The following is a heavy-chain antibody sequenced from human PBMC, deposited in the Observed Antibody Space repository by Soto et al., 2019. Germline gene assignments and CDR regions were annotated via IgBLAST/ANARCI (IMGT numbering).Heavy chain of an antibody. CDR2: ISYDGSNK. V-gene: IGHV3-30-3*01. Sequence: GGSLRLSCAASGFTFSSYAMHWVRQAPGKGLEWVAVISYDGSNKYYADSVKGRFTISRDNSKNTLYLQMNSLRAEDTAVYYCARDAILWLGEFGDYWGQGTLVTVYS. CDR3: ARDAILWLGEFGDY. CDR1: GFTFSSYA. J-gene: IGHJ4*02. D-gene: IGHD3-10*01.